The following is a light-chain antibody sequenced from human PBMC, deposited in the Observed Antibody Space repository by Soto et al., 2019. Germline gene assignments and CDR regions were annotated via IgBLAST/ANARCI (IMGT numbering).Light chain of an antibody. J-gene: IGLJ2*01. V-gene: IGLV2-14*01. CDR2: DVS. Sequence: QSALTQPASVSGSPGQSITISCTGSSSDIGSYNYVSWYQQHPGQAPKVVIYDVSKRPSGVSVRFSGSKSGYTASLTISGLHAEDEADYYCSTYTGSSTVIFGGGTKLTVL. CDR1: SSDIGSYNY. CDR3: STYTGSSTVI.